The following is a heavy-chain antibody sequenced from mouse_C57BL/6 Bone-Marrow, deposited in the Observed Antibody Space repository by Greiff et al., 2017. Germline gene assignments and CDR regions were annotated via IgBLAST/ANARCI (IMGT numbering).Heavy chain of an antibody. D-gene: IGHD2-3*01. CDR2: FDPSDSYT. V-gene: IGHV1-50*01. J-gene: IGHJ3*01. Sequence: QVQLQQPGAELVKPGASVKLSCKASGYTFTSYWMQWVKQRPGQGLEWIGEFDPSDSYTNYNQKFKGKATLTVDTSSSTAYMQLSSLTSEDSAVYYCARDGYYAWFAYWGQGTLVTVSA. CDR3: ARDGYYAWFAY. CDR1: GYTFTSYW.